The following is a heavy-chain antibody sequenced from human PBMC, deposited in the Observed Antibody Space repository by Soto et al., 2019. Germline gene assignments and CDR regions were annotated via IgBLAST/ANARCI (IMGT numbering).Heavy chain of an antibody. CDR3: ARDQDSSGWPYYYYYYGMDV. D-gene: IGHD6-19*01. CDR2: INPNSGGT. V-gene: IGHV1-2*04. CDR1: GYTFTGYY. J-gene: IGHJ6*02. Sequence: ASVKVSCKASGYTFTGYYMHWVGQAPGQGLEWMGWINPNSGGTNYAQKFQGWVTMTRDTSISTAYMELSRLRSDDTAVYYCARDQDSSGWPYYYYYYGMDVWGQGTTVTVSS.